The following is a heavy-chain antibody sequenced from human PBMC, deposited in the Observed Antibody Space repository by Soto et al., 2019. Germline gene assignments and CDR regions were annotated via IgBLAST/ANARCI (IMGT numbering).Heavy chain of an antibody. J-gene: IGHJ6*02. CDR2: IYPGDSDT. CDR1: GYSFTSYW. Sequence: PGESLKISCKGSGYSFTSYWIGWVRQMPGKGLEWMGIIYPGDSDTRYSPSFQGQVTISADNSKNTLYLQMNSLRAEDTAVYYCAREDYYYDSSGYLYYYYGMDVWGQGTTVTVSS. V-gene: IGHV5-51*01. D-gene: IGHD3-22*01. CDR3: AREDYYYDSSGYLYYYYGMDV.